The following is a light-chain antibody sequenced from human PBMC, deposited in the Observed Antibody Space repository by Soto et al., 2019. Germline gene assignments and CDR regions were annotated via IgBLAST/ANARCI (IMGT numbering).Light chain of an antibody. V-gene: IGKV1-39*01. CDR1: QSISSY. CDR3: QQGYSTPLT. Sequence: DIQMSQSPSSLSTSLRDSVTITCRASQSISSYLNWYQQKPGKAPKLLIYAASSLQSGVPSRFSGSGSGTDFTLTISNLQPEDFATYYCQQGYSTPLTFGGGTKVDIK. J-gene: IGKJ4*01. CDR2: AAS.